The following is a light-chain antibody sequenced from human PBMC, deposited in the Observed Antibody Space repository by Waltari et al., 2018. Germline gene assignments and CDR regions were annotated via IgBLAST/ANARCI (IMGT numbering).Light chain of an antibody. CDR1: QSVSSNY. CDR2: GAS. Sequence: EIVLTQSPGTLSLSPGERATLSCRASQSVSSNYLAWYQRKPGQAPRLLIYGASSRATDIPDRFSGSGSGTDFTLTISRLEPEDFAVYYCQQYGSSFWTFGQGTKVEIK. J-gene: IGKJ1*01. V-gene: IGKV3-20*01. CDR3: QQYGSSFWT.